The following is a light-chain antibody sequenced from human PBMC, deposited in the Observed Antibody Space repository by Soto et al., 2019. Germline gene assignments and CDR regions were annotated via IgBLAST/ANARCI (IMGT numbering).Light chain of an antibody. CDR1: SSDVGSHKL. J-gene: IGLJ1*01. Sequence: QSVLTQPASVSGSPGQSITISCTGTSSDVGSHKLVSWYQQYPDKAPKLIIFEASKRPSGVSDRFSGSKSGSTASLTISGLQAEDEADYYCCSNADGSTYVFGTGTKVTVL. V-gene: IGLV2-23*01. CDR2: EAS. CDR3: CSNADGSTYV.